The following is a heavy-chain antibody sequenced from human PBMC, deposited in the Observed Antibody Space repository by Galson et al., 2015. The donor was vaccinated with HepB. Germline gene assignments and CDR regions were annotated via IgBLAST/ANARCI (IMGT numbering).Heavy chain of an antibody. CDR1: GYTFTSYG. CDR2: IIPILGIA. J-gene: IGHJ4*02. CDR3: ARDIGSSGWYGGPFDY. V-gene: IGHV1-69*04. Sequence: SVKVSCKASGYTFTSYGISWVRQAPGQGLEWMGRIIPILGIANYAQKFQGRVTITADKSTSTAYMELSSLRSEDTAVYYCARDIGSSGWYGGPFDYWGQGTLVTVSS. D-gene: IGHD6-19*01.